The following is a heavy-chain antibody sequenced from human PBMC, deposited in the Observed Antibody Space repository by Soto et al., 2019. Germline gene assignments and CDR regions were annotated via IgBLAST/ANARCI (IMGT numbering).Heavy chain of an antibody. J-gene: IGHJ4*02. D-gene: IGHD3-10*01. Sequence: SETLSLTCSVSGGSISSGDNYWSWIRQPPGKGLECIGYILNSGRAHYTPSLRSRLAISVDTSRNQFSLKLSSVTAADTAVYYCARTSWFGELSFDFWGQGTLVTVSS. CDR2: ILNSGRA. CDR1: GGSISSGDNY. CDR3: ARTSWFGELSFDF. V-gene: IGHV4-30-4*01.